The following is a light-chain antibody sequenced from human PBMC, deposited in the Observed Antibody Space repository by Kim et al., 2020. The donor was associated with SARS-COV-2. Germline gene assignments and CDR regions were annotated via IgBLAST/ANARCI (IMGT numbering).Light chain of an antibody. Sequence: QSALTQPPSVSGSPGQSVTISCTGTSSDIGIYNRVSWYQQPPGTAPKLMIYEVTNRPSGVPDRFSGSKSGNTASLTISGLQAEDEADYYCSSYTSTNMYVFGTWTKVTVL. J-gene: IGLJ1*01. CDR2: EVT. CDR1: SSDIGIYNR. CDR3: SSYTSTNMYV. V-gene: IGLV2-18*02.